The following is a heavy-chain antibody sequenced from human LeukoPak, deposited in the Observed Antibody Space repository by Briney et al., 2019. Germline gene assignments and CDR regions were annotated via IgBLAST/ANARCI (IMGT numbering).Heavy chain of an antibody. Sequence: PSETLSLTCTVSGGSISSSSYYWGWIRQPPGKGLEWIGSIYYSGSTCYNPSLKSRVTISVDTSKNQFSLKLSSVTAADTAVYYCARRGGYCSGGSCYSVVKSARNWFDPWGQGTLVTVSS. J-gene: IGHJ5*02. CDR3: ARRGGYCSGGSCYSVVKSARNWFDP. V-gene: IGHV4-39*07. CDR2: IYYSGST. CDR1: GGSISSSSYY. D-gene: IGHD2-15*01.